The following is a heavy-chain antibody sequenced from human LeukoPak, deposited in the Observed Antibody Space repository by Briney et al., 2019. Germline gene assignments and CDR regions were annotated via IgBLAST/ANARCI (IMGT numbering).Heavy chain of an antibody. D-gene: IGHD2-15*01. Sequence: GGSLRLSCAASGFTFSSYGMHWVRQAPGKGLEWVAFIRYDGSNKYYADSVKGRFTISRDNSKNSLYLQMNSLRAEDTALYYCAKGPNYSYYYYYYMDVWGKGTTVTVSS. CDR1: GFTFSSYG. J-gene: IGHJ6*03. CDR3: AKGPNYSYYYYYYMDV. V-gene: IGHV3-30*02. CDR2: IRYDGSNK.